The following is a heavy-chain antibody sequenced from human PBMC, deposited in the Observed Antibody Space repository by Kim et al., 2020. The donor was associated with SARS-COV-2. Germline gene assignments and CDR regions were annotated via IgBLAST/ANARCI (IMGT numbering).Heavy chain of an antibody. V-gene: IGHV4-4*02. Sequence: SETLSLICVVSGASISSSSCWSWVRQPPGKGLEWIGEVDHSGTTSYNVSLKSRVTISVYKSKNQFSLRLNSVSAADTAVYYCARGVSSAWTLRAWFDPWG. J-gene: IGHJ5*02. D-gene: IGHD3-22*01. CDR1: GASISSSSC. CDR2: VDHSGTT. CDR3: ARGVSSAWTLRAWFDP.